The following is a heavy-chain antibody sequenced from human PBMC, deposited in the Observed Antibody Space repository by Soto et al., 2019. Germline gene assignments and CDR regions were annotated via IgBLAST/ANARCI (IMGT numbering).Heavy chain of an antibody. CDR1: GGSISSYY. J-gene: IGHJ6*02. Sequence: SSETLSLTCTVSGGSISSYYWSWIRQPPGKGLEWIGYIYYSGSTNYNPSLKSRVTISVDTSKNQFSLKLSSVTAADTAVYYCARAVGATSCMDVWGQGTTVTVSS. CDR2: IYYSGST. D-gene: IGHD1-26*01. CDR3: ARAVGATSCMDV. V-gene: IGHV4-59*01.